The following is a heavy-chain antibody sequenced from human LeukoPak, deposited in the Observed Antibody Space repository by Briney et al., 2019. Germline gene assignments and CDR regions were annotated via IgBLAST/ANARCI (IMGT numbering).Heavy chain of an antibody. CDR2: ISPEGSGT. V-gene: IGHV3-74*01. J-gene: IGHJ6*02. D-gene: IGHD2-8*02. CDR1: GFSLSGYW. Sequence: GGSLRLSCAASGFSLSGYWMHWVRQAPGKGLVWVSRISPEGSGTTYANSVKGRFTISRDNSKNTLYLQMNSLRDEDAAVYHCTRVQAGRSGLMDVWGRGTTVTVSS. CDR3: TRVQAGRSGLMDV.